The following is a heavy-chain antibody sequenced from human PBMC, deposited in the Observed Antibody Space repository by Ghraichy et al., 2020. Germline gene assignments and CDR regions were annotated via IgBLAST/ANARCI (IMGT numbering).Heavy chain of an antibody. CDR1: GFTFSSDA. Sequence: GGSLRLSCAASGFTFSSDAMNWVRQAPGKGLEWVSGISGSGGRTYHADSVKGRFTISRDNSKNTLYLQMNSLRGEDTAKYYCAKDRTRNFGIYDFDYWGQGTLVTVSS. D-gene: IGHD1/OR15-1a*01. J-gene: IGHJ4*02. V-gene: IGHV3-23*01. CDR2: ISGSGGRT. CDR3: AKDRTRNFGIYDFDY.